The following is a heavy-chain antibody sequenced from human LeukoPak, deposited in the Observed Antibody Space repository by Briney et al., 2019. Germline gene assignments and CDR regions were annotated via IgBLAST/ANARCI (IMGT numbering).Heavy chain of an antibody. J-gene: IGHJ4*02. V-gene: IGHV3-7*03. CDR3: ARHSSGQPFDY. D-gene: IGHD6-19*01. Sequence: GGSLRLSCAASGFTFSSYWMNWVRQAPGNALEWVAYIKKDGSEKYYVDSVKGRFTISRDNAKNSLYLQMNSLRAKDTAVYYCARHSSGQPFDYWGQGTLVTVSS. CDR2: IKKDGSEK. CDR1: GFTFSSYW.